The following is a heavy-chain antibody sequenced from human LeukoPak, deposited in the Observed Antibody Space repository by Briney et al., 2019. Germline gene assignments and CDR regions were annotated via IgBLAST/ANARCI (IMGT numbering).Heavy chain of an antibody. CDR1: GFIFSGYY. CDR2: ISSGGSTI. CDR3: ARREAAGRCFDY. Sequence: NTGGPLRLSCAVSGFIFSGYYMSGICQSRGKALEWVSYISSGGSTISHAPSVKGRFTISRDNAVNSLYLQMNSLRAEDTAVYYCARREAAGRCFDYWGQGTLVTVSS. J-gene: IGHJ4*02. V-gene: IGHV3-11*01. D-gene: IGHD6-13*01.